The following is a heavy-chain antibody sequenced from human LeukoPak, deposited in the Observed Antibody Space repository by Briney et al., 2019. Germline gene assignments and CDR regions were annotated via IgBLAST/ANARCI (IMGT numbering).Heavy chain of an antibody. V-gene: IGHV3-23*01. CDR2: ISGSGDNT. J-gene: IGHJ6*02. CDR3: AKDRPYGMDV. CDR1: GFTFDDYT. Sequence: GGSLRLSCAASGFTFDDYTMHWVRQAPGKGLEWVSAISGSGDNTYFADSVKGRFTISRDNSKNTLYLQMSSLRVEDTAVYYCAKDRPYGMDVWGQGTTVTVSS.